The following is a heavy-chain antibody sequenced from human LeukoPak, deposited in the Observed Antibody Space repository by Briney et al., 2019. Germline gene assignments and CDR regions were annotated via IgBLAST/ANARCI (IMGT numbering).Heavy chain of an antibody. Sequence: KASETLSLTCTVSGGSISSSTYYWGWIRQPPGKGLEWIGSISYGGPTYYNPSLNSRVTISVDTSKDQSSLRLSSVTAADTAVYYCARLVGYYYYYMDVWGKGTTVTVSS. V-gene: IGHV4-39*01. CDR1: GGSISSSTYY. CDR3: ARLVGYYYYYMDV. CDR2: ISYGGPT. D-gene: IGHD2-15*01. J-gene: IGHJ6*03.